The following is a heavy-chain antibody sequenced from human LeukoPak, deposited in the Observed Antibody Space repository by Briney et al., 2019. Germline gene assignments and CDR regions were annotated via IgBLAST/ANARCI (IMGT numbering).Heavy chain of an antibody. CDR1: GFTFNSYG. V-gene: IGHV3-30*03. D-gene: IGHD5-18*01. CDR3: ARTGRGYSYDLVYYFDY. Sequence: GTLRLSCAASGFTFNSYGMSWVRQAPGKGLEWVAVISYDGSNKYYADSVKGRFTISRDNSKNTLYLQMNSLRAEDTAVYYCARTGRGYSYDLVYYFDYWGQGTLVTVSS. J-gene: IGHJ4*02. CDR2: ISYDGSNK.